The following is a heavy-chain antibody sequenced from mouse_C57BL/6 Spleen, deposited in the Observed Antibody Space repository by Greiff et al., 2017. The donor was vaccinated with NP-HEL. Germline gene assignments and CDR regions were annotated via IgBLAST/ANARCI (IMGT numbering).Heavy chain of an antibody. D-gene: IGHD2-5*01. CDR3: VSPYYSNYEPFAY. Sequence: VKDRFTISRDDSESMLYLQMNNLKTEDTAMYYCVSPYYSNYEPFAYWGQGTLVTVSA. V-gene: IGHV10-1*01. J-gene: IGHJ3*01.